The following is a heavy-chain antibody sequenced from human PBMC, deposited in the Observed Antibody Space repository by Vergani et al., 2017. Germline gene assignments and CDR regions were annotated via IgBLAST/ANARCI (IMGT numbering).Heavy chain of an antibody. CDR3: AAARRGDYYGMDV. Sequence: MKKGESGPEVKKPGTSVKVSCKASGFTFTSSAMQWVRQARGQRLEWIGWIVVGSGNTNYAQKFQERVTITRDMSTSTAYMELSSLRSEDTAVYYCAAARRGDYYGMDVWGQGTTVTVSS. D-gene: IGHD3-10*01. CDR1: GFTFTSSA. V-gene: IGHV1-58*02. CDR2: IVVGSGNT. J-gene: IGHJ6*02.